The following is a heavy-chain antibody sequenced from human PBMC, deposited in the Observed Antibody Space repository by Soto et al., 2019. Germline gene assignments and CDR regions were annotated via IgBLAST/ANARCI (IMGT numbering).Heavy chain of an antibody. V-gene: IGHV3-30*04. CDR3: ARAHFAFDI. CDR2: ISYDGSNK. J-gene: IGHJ3*02. CDR1: GFTFSSYA. Sequence: GGSLRLSCAASGFTFSSYAMHWVRQAPGKGLEWVAVISYDGSNKYYADSVKGRFTISRDNSKNTLYLQMNSLRAEDPAVYYCARAHFAFDIWGQGTMVPVSS.